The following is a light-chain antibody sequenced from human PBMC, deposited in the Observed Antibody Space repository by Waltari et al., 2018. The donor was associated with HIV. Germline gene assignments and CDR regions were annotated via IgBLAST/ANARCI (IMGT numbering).Light chain of an antibody. J-gene: IGLJ2*01. CDR2: GNN. Sequence: QSVLTQPPSVSGAPGQRVTISCTGSSSNIGAGYDVNWYQQFPGTAPRLLIHGNNNRPSGVSDRFSGSKSGTSASLAITGLQAEDEADYFCQSYDRSLSASVVFGGGTKLTVL. V-gene: IGLV1-40*01. CDR3: QSYDRSLSASVV. CDR1: SSNIGAGYD.